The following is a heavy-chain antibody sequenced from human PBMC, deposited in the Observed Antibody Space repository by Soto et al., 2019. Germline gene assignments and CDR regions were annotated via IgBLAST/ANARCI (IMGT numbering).Heavy chain of an antibody. D-gene: IGHD2-2*01. CDR2: ISYSGTT. Sequence: KPSETLSLTCTVSGGSISSYYWNWIRQPPGKGLEWIGCISYSGTTNYKSSLRSRLTISVDTSKNEFSLRVSSVTAADTAVYYCAGQHTSSPFFAYWGQGXLVTVYS. V-gene: IGHV4-59*01. J-gene: IGHJ4*02. CDR3: AGQHTSSPFFAY. CDR1: GGSISSYY.